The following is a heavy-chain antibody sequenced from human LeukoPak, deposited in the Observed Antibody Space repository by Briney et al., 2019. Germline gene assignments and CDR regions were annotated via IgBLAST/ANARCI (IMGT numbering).Heavy chain of an antibody. D-gene: IGHD5-18*01. CDR1: GFTFSSYA. CDR2: ISYDGSNK. Sequence: GGSLRLSCAASGFTFSSYAMHWVRQAPGKGLEWVAAISYDGSNKYYADSVKGRFTISRDNSKNTLYLQMNSLRVEDTAVYYCARVGTVGTGMGNFDFWGQGTLVTVSS. CDR3: ARVGTVGTGMGNFDF. J-gene: IGHJ4*02. V-gene: IGHV3-30-3*01.